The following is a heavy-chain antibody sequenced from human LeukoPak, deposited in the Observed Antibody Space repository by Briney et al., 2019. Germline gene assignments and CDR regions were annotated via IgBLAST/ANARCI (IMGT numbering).Heavy chain of an antibody. J-gene: IGHJ3*02. CDR1: GFTFSSYE. D-gene: IGHD1-26*01. Sequence: GGSLRLSCAASGFTFSSYEMYWVRRAPGKGLEWVSYISSSGSTIYYADSVKGRFTISRDNAKNSLYLQMNSLRAEDTAVYYCARTTLVGATPYDAFDIWGQGTMVTVSS. CDR3: ARTTLVGATPYDAFDI. CDR2: ISSSGSTI. V-gene: IGHV3-48*03.